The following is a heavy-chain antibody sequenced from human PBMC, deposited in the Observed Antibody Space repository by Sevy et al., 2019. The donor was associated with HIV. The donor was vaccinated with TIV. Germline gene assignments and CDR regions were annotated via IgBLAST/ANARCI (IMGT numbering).Heavy chain of an antibody. CDR1: GFTFGSYW. CDR2: IKEDGSGR. CDR3: ARLSSSSSGRGLDN. Sequence: GGYLRLSCAASGFTFGSYWMTWVRQAPGKGLEWVANIKEDGSGRFYVDSVRGRFTVSRDNAKKTLYLQMNNLRGEDTALYYCARLSSSSSGRGLDNWGQGALVTVSS. D-gene: IGHD2-2*01. J-gene: IGHJ4*02. V-gene: IGHV3-7*01.